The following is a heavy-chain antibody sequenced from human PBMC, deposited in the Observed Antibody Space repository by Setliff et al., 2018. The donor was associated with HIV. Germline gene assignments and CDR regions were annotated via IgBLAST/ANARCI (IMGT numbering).Heavy chain of an antibody. D-gene: IGHD4-17*01. CDR1: GGSISSDDYY. CDR3: ARDDYGYNGKGFDY. CDR2: ITYSGSA. J-gene: IGHJ4*02. Sequence: PSETLSLTCTVSGGSISSDDYYWNWIRQPPGKGLEWIGYITYSGSAYYNPSLKGRVTISIDTSNNQISLRLSSVTAADTAMYYCARDDYGYNGKGFDYWGPGTLVTVSS. V-gene: IGHV4-30-4*08.